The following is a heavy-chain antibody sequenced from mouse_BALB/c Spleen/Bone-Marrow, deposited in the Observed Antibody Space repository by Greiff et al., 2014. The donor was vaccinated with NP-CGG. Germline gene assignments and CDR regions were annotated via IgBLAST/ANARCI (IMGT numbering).Heavy chain of an antibody. V-gene: IGHV1-7*01. CDR3: ARKGYGNYHYYAMDY. J-gene: IGHJ4*01. CDR1: GYTFTSYW. D-gene: IGHD2-1*01. CDR2: INPSTGYT. Sequence: VQLQQSGAELAKPGASVKMSCKASGYTFTSYWMYWIKQRPGQGLEWIGYINPSTGYTEYNQKFKDKATLTADKSSNTAYMQLISLTSEDSAVYYCARKGYGNYHYYAMDYWGQGTSVTVSS.